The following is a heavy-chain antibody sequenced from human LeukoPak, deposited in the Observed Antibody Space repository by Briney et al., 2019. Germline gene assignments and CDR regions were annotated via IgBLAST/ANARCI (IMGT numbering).Heavy chain of an antibody. CDR2: MNPNSGNT. CDR1: GYTFTSYD. CDR3: ARNLLLWFGESSSDCFDP. Sequence: ASVKVSCKASGYTFTSYDINWVRQATGQGLEWMGWMNPNSGNTGYAQKFQGRVPMTRNTSISTAYMELSSLRSEDTAVYYCARNLLLWFGESSSDCFDPWGQGTLVTVSS. V-gene: IGHV1-8*01. J-gene: IGHJ5*02. D-gene: IGHD3-10*01.